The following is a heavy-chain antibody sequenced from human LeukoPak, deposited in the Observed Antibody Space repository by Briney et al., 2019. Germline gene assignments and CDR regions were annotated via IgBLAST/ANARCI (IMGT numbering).Heavy chain of an antibody. CDR2: IYYSGST. V-gene: IGHV4-39*07. D-gene: IGHD2-15*01. CDR3: ARTVVVVAATRYYYYYYYMDV. CDR1: GGSISSSIYY. Sequence: PSETLSLTCTVSGGSISSSIYYWGWIRQPPGKGLEWIGSIYYSGSTYYNPSLKSRVTISVDTSKNQFSLKLSSVTAADTAVYYCARTVVVVAATRYYYYYYYMDVWGKGTTVTVSS. J-gene: IGHJ6*03.